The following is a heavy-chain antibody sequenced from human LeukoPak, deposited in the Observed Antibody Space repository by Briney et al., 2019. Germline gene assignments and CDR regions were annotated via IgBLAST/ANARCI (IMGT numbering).Heavy chain of an antibody. V-gene: IGHV3-13*01. CDR1: GFTFRRYD. J-gene: IGHJ4*02. CDR2: IGTAGDT. D-gene: IGHD6-19*01. CDR3: ARSVPGGSGWMGAIEY. Sequence: GGSLRLSCAASGFTFRRYDMHWVRQSTGKGLEWVSGIGTAGDTFYLGSVKGRFSISRENAKNSLYLQMNSLRVGDTAVYYCARSVPGGSGWMGAIEYWGQGTLVTVPS.